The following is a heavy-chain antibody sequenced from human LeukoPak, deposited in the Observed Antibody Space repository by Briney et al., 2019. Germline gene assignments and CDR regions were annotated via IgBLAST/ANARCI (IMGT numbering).Heavy chain of an antibody. V-gene: IGHV3-23*01. CDR1: GITFSSFA. J-gene: IGHJ1*01. CDR2: ISGSEATT. Sequence: PGGSLRLPCAASGITFSSFAMSWVRQAPGKGLEWVSAISGSEATTYYADSVKGRFTISRDNSKNTLYLQVNSLRGEDTAVYYCAKHEGHRVRGAYQIPFQHWGQGTLVTVSS. CDR3: AKHEGHRVRGAYQIPFQH. D-gene: IGHD3-10*01.